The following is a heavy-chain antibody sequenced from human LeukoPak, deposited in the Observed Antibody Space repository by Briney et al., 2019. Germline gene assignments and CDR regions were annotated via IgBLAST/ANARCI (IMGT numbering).Heavy chain of an antibody. CDR2: MSDYDGNK. V-gene: IGHV1-18*01. J-gene: IGHJ5*02. Sequence: ASLKVSRTASGYIFTSHGVSWVGQAPGQGLEWVGWMSDYDGNKNYEQNVQDRVTLTTDTSTTTAYVELRSRRSDDTAVYCWAGALPGAYCGTTTCFSDLWGQGTLVTVSS. CDR3: AGALPGAYCGTTTCFSDL. CDR1: GYIFTSHG. D-gene: IGHD2-2*01.